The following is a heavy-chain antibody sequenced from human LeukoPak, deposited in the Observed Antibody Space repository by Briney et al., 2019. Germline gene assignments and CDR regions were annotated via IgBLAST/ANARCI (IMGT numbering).Heavy chain of an antibody. J-gene: IGHJ5*02. CDR2: ISSSSSTI. Sequence: GGSLRLSCAASGFTFSSYSMNWVRQAPGKGLEWVSYISSSSSTIYYADSVKGRFTISRDNAKNSLYLQMNSLRAEDTAVYYCARGDYYGSGSYPFNPWGQGTLIIVSS. CDR3: ARGDYYGSGSYPFNP. V-gene: IGHV3-48*01. D-gene: IGHD3-10*01. CDR1: GFTFSSYS.